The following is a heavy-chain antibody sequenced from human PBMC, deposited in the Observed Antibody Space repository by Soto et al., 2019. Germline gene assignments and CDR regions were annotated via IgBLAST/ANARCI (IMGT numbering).Heavy chain of an antibody. CDR2: IIPIVGTA. J-gene: IGHJ6*02. Sequence: QVQLVQSGAEVKKPGSSVKVSCKASGGTFSSYAISWVRQAPGQGLEWMGGIIPIVGTANYAQKFQGRVTITADESTSTAYMELSSLRSDDTAVYYCARDLRRQIVVVPAPLYYYYGMDVWGQGTTVTVSS. V-gene: IGHV1-69*01. CDR3: ARDLRRQIVVVPAPLYYYYGMDV. CDR1: GGTFSSYA. D-gene: IGHD2-21*02.